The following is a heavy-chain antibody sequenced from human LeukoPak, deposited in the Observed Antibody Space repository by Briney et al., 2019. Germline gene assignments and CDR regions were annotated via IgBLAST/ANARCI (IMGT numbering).Heavy chain of an antibody. CDR1: GFTFSSYA. J-gene: IGHJ4*02. CDR2: ISGRDSTT. V-gene: IGHV3-23*01. Sequence: GGSLRLSCAASGFTFSSYAMSWVRQAPGKGLEWVSGISGRDSTTYYADSVKGRFTISRDNSKNTLYLQMNSLRAEDTAVYYCASTQRGDYFDYWGQGTLVTVSS. D-gene: IGHD2-15*01. CDR3: ASTQRGDYFDY.